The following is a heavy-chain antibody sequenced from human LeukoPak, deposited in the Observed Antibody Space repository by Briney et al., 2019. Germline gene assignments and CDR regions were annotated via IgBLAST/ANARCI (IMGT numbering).Heavy chain of an antibody. CDR2: INWNGGST. Sequence: PGGSLRLSCAASGFTFDDYGMSWVRQAPGKGLEWVSGINWNGGSTGYADSVKGRFTISRDNAKNSLYLQMNSLRAEDTALYYCARVRYRGYSGYDFGFVYWGQGTLVTVSS. V-gene: IGHV3-20*04. J-gene: IGHJ4*02. CDR3: ARVRYRGYSGYDFGFVY. CDR1: GFTFDDYG. D-gene: IGHD5-12*01.